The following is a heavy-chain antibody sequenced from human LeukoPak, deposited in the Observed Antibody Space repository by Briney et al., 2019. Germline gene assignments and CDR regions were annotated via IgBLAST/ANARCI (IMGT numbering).Heavy chain of an antibody. CDR3: ARDDYYDFWSGRKKNYFDY. Sequence: GGSLRLSCAASGFTFSSYSINWVRQAPGKGLEWVSSISSSSSYIYYADSVKGRFTISRDNAKNSLYLQMNSLRAEDTAVYYCARDDYYDFWSGRKKNYFDYWGQGTLVTVSS. J-gene: IGHJ4*02. V-gene: IGHV3-21*01. CDR2: ISSSSSYI. D-gene: IGHD3-3*01. CDR1: GFTFSSYS.